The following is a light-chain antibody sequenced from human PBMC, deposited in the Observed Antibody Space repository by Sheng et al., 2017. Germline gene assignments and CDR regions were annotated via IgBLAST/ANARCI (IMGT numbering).Light chain of an antibody. J-gene: IGKJ4*01. CDR2: DAS. Sequence: EIVLTQSPATLSLSPGERVTLSCRASQSVATSLAWYQQKPGQAPRLLIYDASNRATGIPARFSGSGSGTDFSLTISSLGPEDFAVYYCHQRFNWPLTFGGGTKVEIK. V-gene: IGKV3-11*01. CDR3: HQRFNWPLT. CDR1: QSVATS.